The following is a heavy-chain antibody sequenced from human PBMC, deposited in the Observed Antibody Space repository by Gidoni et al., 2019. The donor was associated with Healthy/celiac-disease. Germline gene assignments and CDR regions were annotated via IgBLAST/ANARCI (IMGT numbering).Heavy chain of an antibody. CDR1: GFTFDDYA. J-gene: IGHJ4*02. CDR2: ISWNSGSI. D-gene: IGHD3-22*01. Sequence: EVQLVESGVGLVQPGSSLRLSCAASGFTFDDYAMHWVRQAPGKGLEWVSGISWNSGSIGYADSVKGRFTISRNHAKNSLYLQMNSLRAEDTALYYCAKTNGRYYDSSGYLHYFDYWGQGTLVTVSS. CDR3: AKTNGRYYDSSGYLHYFDY. V-gene: IGHV3-9*01.